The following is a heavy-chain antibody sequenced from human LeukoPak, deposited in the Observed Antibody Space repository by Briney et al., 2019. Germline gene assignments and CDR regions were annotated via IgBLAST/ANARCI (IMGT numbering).Heavy chain of an antibody. Sequence: ASVKVSCKASGYTFTSYYMHWVRQAPGQGLEWMGIINPSGGSTSYAQKFQGRVTMTRDMATSTVYMELSSLRSEDTAVYYCARERCSSTSCPYYYYYMDVWGKGTTVTVSS. V-gene: IGHV1-46*01. CDR1: GYTFTSYY. D-gene: IGHD2-2*01. J-gene: IGHJ6*03. CDR2: INPSGGST. CDR3: ARERCSSTSCPYYYYYMDV.